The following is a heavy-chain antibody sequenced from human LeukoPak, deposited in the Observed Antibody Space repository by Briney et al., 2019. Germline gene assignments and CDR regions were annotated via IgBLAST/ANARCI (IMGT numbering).Heavy chain of an antibody. Sequence: GGSLRLSCTASGFSFSSFAMMWVRQAPGKGLEWISAVRGGGGETYYADSVRGRFTISRDNTRNTLFLQMNNLRAEDSAVYYCARGPNGDYVGAFEMWGPGTTVTVSS. J-gene: IGHJ3*02. CDR3: ARGPNGDYVGAFEM. V-gene: IGHV3-23*01. CDR1: GFSFSSFA. D-gene: IGHD4-17*01. CDR2: VRGGGGET.